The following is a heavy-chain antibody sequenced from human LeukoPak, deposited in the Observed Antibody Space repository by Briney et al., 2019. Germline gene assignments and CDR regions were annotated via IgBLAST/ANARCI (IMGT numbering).Heavy chain of an antibody. CDR3: AKRIQSAMATGY. Sequence: ETLSLTCAVYGGSFSGYYWSWIRQPPGKGLEWVSDISGSGGSTYYADSVKGRFTISRDNSKNTLYLQMNSLRAEDTAVYYCAKRIQSAMATGYWGQGTLVTVSS. CDR2: ISGSGGST. D-gene: IGHD5-18*01. V-gene: IGHV3-23*01. J-gene: IGHJ4*02. CDR1: GGSFSGYY.